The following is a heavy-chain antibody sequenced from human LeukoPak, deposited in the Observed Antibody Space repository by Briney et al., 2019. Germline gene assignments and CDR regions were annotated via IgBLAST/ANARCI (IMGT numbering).Heavy chain of an antibody. J-gene: IGHJ4*02. CDR1: GFTFSSYG. Sequence: GRSLRLSCAASGFTFSSYGMHWVRQAPGKGLEWVAVISYDGSNKYYADSVKDRFTISRDNSKNTLYLQMNSLRAEDTAVYYCAKGDSSSWYYFDYWGQGTLVTVSS. V-gene: IGHV3-30*18. CDR2: ISYDGSNK. D-gene: IGHD6-13*01. CDR3: AKGDSSSWYYFDY.